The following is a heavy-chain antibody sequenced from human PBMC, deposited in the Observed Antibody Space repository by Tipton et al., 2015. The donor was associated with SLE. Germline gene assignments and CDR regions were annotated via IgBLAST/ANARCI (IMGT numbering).Heavy chain of an antibody. Sequence: GLVKPSETLSLTCTVSGDSISSTGYYWGWIRQPPGEGLEWIGNIYYSGSTYYNPSLKSRVTISVDTSKNQFSLKLSSVTAADTAVYYCARSGSYPYYYYYMDVWGKGTTVTVSS. V-gene: IGHV4-39*07. D-gene: IGHD1-26*01. CDR1: GDSISSTGYY. CDR3: ARSGSYPYYYYYMDV. J-gene: IGHJ6*03. CDR2: IYYSGST.